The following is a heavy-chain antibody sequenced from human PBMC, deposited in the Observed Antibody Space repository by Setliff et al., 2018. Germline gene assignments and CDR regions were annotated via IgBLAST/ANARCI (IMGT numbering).Heavy chain of an antibody. J-gene: IGHJ5*02. CDR1: GVSINSLNW. V-gene: IGHV4-4*02. CDR2: INHSGST. Sequence: PSETLSLTCAVSGVSINSLNWWSWIRQHPGKGLEWIGEINHSGSTDYNPSLKSRVTISVDTSKNQFSLNLNSVTAADTAVYYCARGRNVAARLLDTWGQGVLVTVSS. CDR3: ARGRNVAARLLDT. D-gene: IGHD6-6*01.